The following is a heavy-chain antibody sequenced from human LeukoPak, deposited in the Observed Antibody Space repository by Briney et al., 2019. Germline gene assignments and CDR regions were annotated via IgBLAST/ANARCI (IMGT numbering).Heavy chain of an antibody. CDR3: ARGLLYQIYDFWSGYRAAFDY. J-gene: IGHJ4*02. D-gene: IGHD3-3*01. V-gene: IGHV3-23*01. Sequence: GGSLRLSCAASGFTFRQYAMSWVRQAPGKGLEWVSGISGSGDDTYYTDSVKGRFTISRDNAKNSLYLQMNSLRAEDTAVYYCARGLLYQIYDFWSGYRAAFDYWGQGTLVTVPS. CDR2: ISGSGDDT. CDR1: GFTFRQYA.